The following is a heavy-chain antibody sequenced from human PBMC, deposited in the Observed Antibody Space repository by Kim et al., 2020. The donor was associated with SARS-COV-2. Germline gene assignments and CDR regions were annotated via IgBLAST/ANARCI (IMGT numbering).Heavy chain of an antibody. Sequence: AASVEGRVNISRENSKNTLYLKMSSLRAEDTAVYYCARARSGSYLSDFDYWGQGTLVTVSS. V-gene: IGHV3-30*15. J-gene: IGHJ4*02. D-gene: IGHD3-10*01. CDR3: ARARSGSYLSDFDY.